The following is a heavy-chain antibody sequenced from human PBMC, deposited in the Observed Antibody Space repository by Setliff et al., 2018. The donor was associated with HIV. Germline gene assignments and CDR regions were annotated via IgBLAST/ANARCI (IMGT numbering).Heavy chain of an antibody. V-gene: IGHV1-18*01. CDR3: ARSEGQWLRPEGALCDY. D-gene: IGHD5-12*01. CDR2: MSTYNGNT. CDR1: GYTFTSYD. Sequence: ASVKVSCKASGYTFTSYDISWVRPAPGQGLEWMGWMSTYNGNTNYAQKVQGIVTMTTDTSTSIAYMELRSLRSDDTAVYYCARSEGQWLRPEGALCDYWGQGTLVTVSS. J-gene: IGHJ4*02.